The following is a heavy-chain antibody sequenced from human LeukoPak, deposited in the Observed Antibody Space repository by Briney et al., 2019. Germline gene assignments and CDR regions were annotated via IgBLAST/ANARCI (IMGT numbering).Heavy chain of an antibody. CDR2: ISGSGGST. CDR3: AKGRGLYSSLGSGDY. CDR1: GFTFSSYA. D-gene: IGHD6-6*01. J-gene: IGHJ4*02. V-gene: IGHV3-23*01. Sequence: HSGGSLRLSCAASGFTFSSYAMSWVRQAPGKGLEWVSAISGSGGSTYYADSVKGRFTISRDNSKNTLYLQMNSLRAEDTAVYYCAKGRGLYSSLGSGDYWGQGTLVTVSS.